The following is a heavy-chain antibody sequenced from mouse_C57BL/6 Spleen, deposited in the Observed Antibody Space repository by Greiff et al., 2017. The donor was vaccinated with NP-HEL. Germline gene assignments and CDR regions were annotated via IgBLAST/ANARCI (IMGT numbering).Heavy chain of an antibody. CDR2: ISDGGSYT. V-gene: IGHV5-4*01. CDR1: GFTFSSYA. Sequence: EVKLMESGGGLVKPGGSLKLSCAASGFTFSSYAMSWVRQTPEKRLEWVATISDGGSYTYYPDNVKGRFTISRDNAKNNLYLQMSHLKSEDTAMYYCARDQDWPFGYWGQGTTLTVSS. J-gene: IGHJ2*01. CDR3: ARDQDWPFGY. D-gene: IGHD3-2*02.